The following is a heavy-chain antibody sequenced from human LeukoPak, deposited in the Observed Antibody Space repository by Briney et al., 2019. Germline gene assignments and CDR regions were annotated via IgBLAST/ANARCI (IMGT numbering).Heavy chain of an antibody. CDR3: ARDYSGSEYFFDY. D-gene: IGHD1-26*01. CDR2: ISGTGNSK. J-gene: IGHJ4*02. V-gene: IGHV3-11*01. Sequence: PGGSLRLSCVTSGFTFSNYYMTWLRQAPGKGLEWVSYISGTGNSKYYADSVKGRFTISRDNAKNSLYLQMSSLRAEDTAIYYCARDYSGSEYFFDYWGQGSLVTVSS. CDR1: GFTFSNYY.